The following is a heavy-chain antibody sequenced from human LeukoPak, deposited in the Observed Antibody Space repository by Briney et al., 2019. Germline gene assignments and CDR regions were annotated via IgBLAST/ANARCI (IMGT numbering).Heavy chain of an antibody. V-gene: IGHV4-59*01. CDR1: GGSISSYY. Sequence: SETLSLTCTVSGGSISSYYCSWIRQPPGKGLEWIGYIYYSGSTNYNPSLKSRVTTSVDTSKNQFSLKLSSVTAADTAVYYCARVPVTVAGNNWFDPWGQGTLVTASS. CDR3: ARVPVTVAGNNWFDP. CDR2: IYYSGST. D-gene: IGHD6-19*01. J-gene: IGHJ5*02.